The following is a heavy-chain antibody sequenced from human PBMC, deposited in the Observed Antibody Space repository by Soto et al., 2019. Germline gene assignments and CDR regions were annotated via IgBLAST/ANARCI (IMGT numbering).Heavy chain of an antibody. CDR1: GFTFSSYS. D-gene: IGHD6-19*01. Sequence: EVQLVESGGGLVKPGGSLRLSCAASGFTFSSYSMNWVRQAPGKGLEWVSSISSSSSYIYYANSVKGRFTISRDNAKNSLYLQMNSLRAEDTAVYYCARVAVGSSGWYDYWGQGTLVTFSS. CDR2: ISSSSSYI. V-gene: IGHV3-21*01. J-gene: IGHJ4*02. CDR3: ARVAVGSSGWYDY.